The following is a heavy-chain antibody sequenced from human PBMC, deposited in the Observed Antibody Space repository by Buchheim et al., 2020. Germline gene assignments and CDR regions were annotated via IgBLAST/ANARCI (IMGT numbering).Heavy chain of an antibody. V-gene: IGHV3-66*02. J-gene: IGHJ6*02. Sequence: EVQLVESGGGLVQPGGSLRLSCAASGFTVSSNYMSWVRQAPGKGLEWVSVIYSGGSTYYADSVKGRFPISRDNSKNTLYLQMNSLRAEDTAVYYCARDSGVRYSPGDYGMDVWGQGTT. D-gene: IGHD5-18*01. CDR3: ARDSGVRYSPGDYGMDV. CDR2: IYSGGST. CDR1: GFTVSSNY.